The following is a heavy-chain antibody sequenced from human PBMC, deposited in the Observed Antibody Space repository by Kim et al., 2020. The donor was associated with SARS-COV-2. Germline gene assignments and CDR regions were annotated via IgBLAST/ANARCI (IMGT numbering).Heavy chain of an antibody. CDR3: ARHPPYEGGAFDI. D-gene: IGHD5-12*01. J-gene: IGHJ3*02. Sequence: YSPSVQGHVTISADKSISTAYLQWSSLKASDTAMYYCARHPPYEGGAFDIWGQGTMVTVSS. V-gene: IGHV5-51*01.